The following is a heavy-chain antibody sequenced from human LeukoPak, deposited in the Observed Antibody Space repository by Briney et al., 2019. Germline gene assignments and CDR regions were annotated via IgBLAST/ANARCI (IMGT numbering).Heavy chain of an antibody. CDR1: GGSISSYY. CDR2: ICTSGSS. J-gene: IGHJ4*02. V-gene: IGHV4-4*07. D-gene: IGHD1-14*01. CDR3: ARGQSGDRRYFDY. Sequence: SETLSLTCSVSGGSISSYYWSWIRQPAGKGLEWIGRICTSGSSNYNPSLESRVTMSVDTSKSQISLKLTSVTAADTAVYYCARGQSGDRRYFDYWGQGTLVTVSS.